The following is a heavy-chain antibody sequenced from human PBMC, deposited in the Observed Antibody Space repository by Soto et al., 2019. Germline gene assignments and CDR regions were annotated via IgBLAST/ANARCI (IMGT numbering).Heavy chain of an antibody. CDR1: GGSISSGGYY. V-gene: IGHV4-31*03. CDR3: ARDPRDDFWSGSAYGMDV. D-gene: IGHD3-3*01. J-gene: IGHJ6*02. Sequence: SETLSLTCTVSGGSISSGGYYWSWIRQHPGKGLEWIGYIYYSGSTYYNPSLKSRVTMSVDTSKNQFSLKLSSVTAADTAVYYCARDPRDDFWSGSAYGMDVWGQGTTVTVSS. CDR2: IYYSGST.